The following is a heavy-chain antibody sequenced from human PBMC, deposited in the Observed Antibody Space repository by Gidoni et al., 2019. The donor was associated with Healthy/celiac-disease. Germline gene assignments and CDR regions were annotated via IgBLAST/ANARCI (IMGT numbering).Heavy chain of an antibody. Sequence: QVQLQESGPGLVKPSETLSLTCAVSGYSISSGYYWGWIRQPPGKGLEWIGSIYHSGSTYYNPSLKSRVTISVDTSKNQFSLKLSSVTAADTAVYYCARTTGTGIFDYWGQGTLVTVSS. CDR2: IYHSGST. V-gene: IGHV4-38-2*01. J-gene: IGHJ4*02. CDR3: ARTTGTGIFDY. D-gene: IGHD1-1*01. CDR1: GYSISSGYY.